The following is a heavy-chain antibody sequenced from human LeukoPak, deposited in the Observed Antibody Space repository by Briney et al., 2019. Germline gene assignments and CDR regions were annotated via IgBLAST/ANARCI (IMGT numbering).Heavy chain of an antibody. J-gene: IGHJ4*02. V-gene: IGHV3-74*01. D-gene: IGHD1-14*01. CDR3: TQQGGNPAY. CDR2: ITNDGSST. CDR1: GLTFSSHW. Sequence: GGSLRLSCAAWGLTFSSHWMDWGRQAPGKGVVWVSRITNDGSSTTYADSVKGRFTISRDNAKNMLYLQVNSLRAEDTAVYCATQQGGNPAYWGQGTLVTVSS.